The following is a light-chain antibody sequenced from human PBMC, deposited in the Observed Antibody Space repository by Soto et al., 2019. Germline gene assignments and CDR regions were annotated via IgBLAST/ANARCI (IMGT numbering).Light chain of an antibody. J-gene: IGKJ3*01. CDR3: QQYGSSPFT. Sequence: EIVLTQSPGTLSLSPGERATLSCRASQTITLNYLAWYQQKPGQAPRLLIYGVSTRATGIPDKFSGSGSGTDFTLTISRLDPEDFAVYYCQQYGSSPFTFGPGSKVDIK. V-gene: IGKV3-20*01. CDR2: GVS. CDR1: QTITLNY.